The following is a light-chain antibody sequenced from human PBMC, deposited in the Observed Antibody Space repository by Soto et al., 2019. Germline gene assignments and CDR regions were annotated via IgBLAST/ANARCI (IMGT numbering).Light chain of an antibody. J-gene: IGKJ5*01. CDR1: QSVSSNH. V-gene: IGKV3D-20*02. CDR2: GGS. Sequence: DIVLTQSPGTLSLSPGERATLSCRASQSVSSNHLAWYQQKPGQAPRLLIYGGSSRATGIPVRFSGSGSETDFTLTITRLEPEDFAVYYCQQRSNWPITFGQGTRLEIK. CDR3: QQRSNWPIT.